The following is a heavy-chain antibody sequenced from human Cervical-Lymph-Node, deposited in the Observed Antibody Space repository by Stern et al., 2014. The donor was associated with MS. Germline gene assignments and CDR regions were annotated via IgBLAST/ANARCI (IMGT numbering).Heavy chain of an antibody. CDR2: INPSGAT. J-gene: IGHJ6*02. V-gene: IGHV1-46*02. D-gene: IGHD2-15*01. Sequence: DQLVESGSEVKKPGASVKVSCKASEYTHNNYLIHWVRQAPGQQPDWMGMINPSGATNYAQKVQDRVTMTTDASTSTFYMELSRLRSEDTAVYYCAVRYCSGGRCYSVPDVWGQGTTVIVSS. CDR3: AVRYCSGGRCYSVPDV. CDR1: EYTHNNYL.